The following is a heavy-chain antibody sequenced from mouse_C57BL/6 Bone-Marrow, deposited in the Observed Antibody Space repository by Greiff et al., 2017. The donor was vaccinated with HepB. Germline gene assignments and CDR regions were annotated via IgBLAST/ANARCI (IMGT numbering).Heavy chain of an antibody. CDR2: IDPSDSYT. V-gene: IGHV1-50*01. J-gene: IGHJ2*01. CDR3: AQLYFDY. Sequence: VQLQQPGAELVKPGASVKLSCKASGYTFTSYWMQWVKQRPGQGLEWIGEIDPSDSYTNCNQKFKGKATLTVDTSSSTAYMQLSSLTSEDSAVYYCAQLYFDYWGQGTTLTVSS. CDR1: GYTFTSYW. D-gene: IGHD4-1*02.